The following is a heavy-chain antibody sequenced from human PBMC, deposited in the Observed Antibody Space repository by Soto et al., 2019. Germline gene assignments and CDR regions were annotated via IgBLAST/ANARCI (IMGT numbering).Heavy chain of an antibody. V-gene: IGHV1-2*02. J-gene: IGHJ4*02. D-gene: IGHD3-3*01. Sequence: QVQLVQSGAEVKKPGASVKVSCKASGYTFTGYYMHWVRQAPGQGLEWMGWINPNSGGTNYAQKFQGRVTMTRDTSISTAYMELSRLRSDDTAVYYCARRVWVNENYDFWSGYWAPYYFDYWGQGTLVTVSS. CDR2: INPNSGGT. CDR3: ARRVWVNENYDFWSGYWAPYYFDY. CDR1: GYTFTGYY.